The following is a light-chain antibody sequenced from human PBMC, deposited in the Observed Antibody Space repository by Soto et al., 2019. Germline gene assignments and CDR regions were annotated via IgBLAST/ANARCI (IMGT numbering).Light chain of an antibody. Sequence: VLTQSQDTLSVSPGERATLSCRASQSVSSDYLVWYQQKPGQAPRLLIYGASRRATGIPDRFSGSGSGTDFTLTISRLEPEDFAVYYCQHYGNSPPSVTFGPGTKVDIK. CDR3: QHYGNSPPSVT. CDR1: QSVSSDY. J-gene: IGKJ3*01. CDR2: GAS. V-gene: IGKV3-20*01.